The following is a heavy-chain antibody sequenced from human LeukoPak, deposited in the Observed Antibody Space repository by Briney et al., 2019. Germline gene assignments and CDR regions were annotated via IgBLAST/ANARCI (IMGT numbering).Heavy chain of an antibody. CDR1: GFTFSNAW. CDR3: TTRGSGYYYFSYYYYMDV. Sequence: GGSLRLSCAASGFTFSNAWMSWVRQAPGKGLEWVGRIKSKTDGGTTDYAAPVKGRFTISRDDSKNTLYLQMNSLKTEDTAVYYCTTRGSGYYYFSYYYYMDVWGKGTTVTISS. V-gene: IGHV3-15*01. J-gene: IGHJ6*03. D-gene: IGHD3-22*01. CDR2: IKSKTDGGTT.